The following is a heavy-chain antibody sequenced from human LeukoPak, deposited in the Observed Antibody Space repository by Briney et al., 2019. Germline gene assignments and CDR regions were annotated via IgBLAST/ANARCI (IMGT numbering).Heavy chain of an antibody. D-gene: IGHD3-22*01. Sequence: GGSLRLSCAASGFTFSSYWMTWVRQAPGKGLEWVANIKQDGSEKYYVDSVKGRFTISRDNAKNSLYLQMDSLTAEDTAVYYCARVGPPNYYDSSGYYAFDYWGQGTLVTVSS. CDR3: ARVGPPNYYDSSGYYAFDY. CDR1: GFTFSSYW. J-gene: IGHJ4*02. V-gene: IGHV3-7*01. CDR2: IKQDGSEK.